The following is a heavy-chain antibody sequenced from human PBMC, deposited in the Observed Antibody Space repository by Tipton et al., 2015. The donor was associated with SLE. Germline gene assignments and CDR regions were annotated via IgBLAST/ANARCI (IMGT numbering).Heavy chain of an antibody. CDR3: ARLLYYDRPFDY. CDR1: GGSFSGYY. J-gene: IGHJ4*02. V-gene: IGHV4-34*01. CDR2: INHSGST. Sequence: GLVKPSETLSLTCAVYGGSFSGYYWSWIRQPPGKGLEWIGEINHSGSTNYNPSLKSRVTISVDTSKNQFSLKLSSVTAADTAVYYCARLLYYDRPFDYWGQGTLVTVSS. D-gene: IGHD3-22*01.